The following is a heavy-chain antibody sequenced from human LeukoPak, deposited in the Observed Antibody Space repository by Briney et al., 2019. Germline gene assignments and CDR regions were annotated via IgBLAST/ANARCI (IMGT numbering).Heavy chain of an antibody. CDR1: GFTFSSYG. J-gene: IGHJ4*02. V-gene: IGHV3-33*06. Sequence: GGSLRLSCAASGFTFSSYGMHWVRQTPGKGLEWVAVIWSDGSNKYYADSVKGRFTISRDNSKNTLYLQMNSLRAEDTAVYYCAKALSGWLYYYDYWGQGTLVTVSS. CDR2: IWSDGSNK. D-gene: IGHD6-19*01. CDR3: AKALSGWLYYYDY.